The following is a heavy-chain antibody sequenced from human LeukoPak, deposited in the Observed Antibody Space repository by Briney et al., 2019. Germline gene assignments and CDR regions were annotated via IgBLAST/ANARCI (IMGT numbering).Heavy chain of an antibody. J-gene: IGHJ4*02. CDR1: GFTFSSYA. CDR2: ISYDGGNK. CDR3: ARDETSHGDYGY. Sequence: GRSLRLSCAASGFTFSSYAMHWVRQAPGKGLEWVAVISYDGGNKYYADSVKGRFTISRDNSKNTLYPQMNSLRAEDTAVYYCARDETSHGDYGYWGQGTLVTVSS. V-gene: IGHV3-30*04. D-gene: IGHD4-17*01.